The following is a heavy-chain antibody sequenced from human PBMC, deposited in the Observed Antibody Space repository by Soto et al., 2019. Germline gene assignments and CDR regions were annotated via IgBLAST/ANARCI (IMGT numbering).Heavy chain of an antibody. V-gene: IGHV4-39*01. CDR3: ARHTRTRNAFWSGYYSHSYYYYGMGV. J-gene: IGHJ6*02. CDR1: AGSISSSSYY. CDR2: IYYSGST. D-gene: IGHD3-3*01. Sequence: SETLSLTCTVAAGSISSSSYYWGWIRKPPGKGLERIGSIYYSGSTYYKPSLKSRVTISVDTSKNQFSLKLSSLTAADTAVYYCARHTRTRNAFWSGYYSHSYYYYGMGVWGQGTTVTVSS.